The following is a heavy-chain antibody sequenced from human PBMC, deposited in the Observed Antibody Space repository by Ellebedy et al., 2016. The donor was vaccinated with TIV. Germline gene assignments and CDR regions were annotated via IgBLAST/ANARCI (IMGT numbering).Heavy chain of an antibody. V-gene: IGHV3-13*01. D-gene: IGHD1-14*01. CDR1: GFTFSSYD. Sequence: PGGSLRLSCAASGFTFSSYDMHWVLQGSGNGLEWVSSIGAAGDTYYAGFVRGRVAISRENAKNSLYLQLNNVRVGDTAVYYCARATAGFDYWGQGTLDTVSS. CDR2: IGAAGDT. J-gene: IGHJ4*02. CDR3: ARATAGFDY.